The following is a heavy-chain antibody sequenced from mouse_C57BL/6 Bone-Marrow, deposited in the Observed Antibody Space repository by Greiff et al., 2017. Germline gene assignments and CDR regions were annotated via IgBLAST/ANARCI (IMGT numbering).Heavy chain of an antibody. J-gene: IGHJ3*01. CDR1: GFTFSNYD. CDR2: ISSCSDCI. Sequence: EVKLVQSGPGLVKPGGSLKLSCAASGFTFSNYDMTWVHQTQGKSLEWVAYISSCSDCIYYADTVKGQVTIASDNARNTLYLQMSSLKSEDTAMYYCARGSNYVAFAYWGQGTLVTVSA. D-gene: IGHD2-5*01. V-gene: IGHV5S21*01. CDR3: ARGSNYVAFAY.